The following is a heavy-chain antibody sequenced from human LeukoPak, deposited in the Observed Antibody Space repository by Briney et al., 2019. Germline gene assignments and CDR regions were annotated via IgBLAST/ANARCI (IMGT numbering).Heavy chain of an antibody. D-gene: IGHD2-15*01. V-gene: IGHV3-74*01. Sequence: GGSLRLSCAASEFTISRYWMHWVRHAPGKGLVWVSNINNDGSITTYADSVKGRFTISRDNVKNTLFLQMNSLGAEDTALYYCARGRNTTPRSGFDIWGLGTMVTVSS. CDR3: ARGRNTTPRSGFDI. J-gene: IGHJ3*02. CDR2: INNDGSIT. CDR1: EFTISRYW.